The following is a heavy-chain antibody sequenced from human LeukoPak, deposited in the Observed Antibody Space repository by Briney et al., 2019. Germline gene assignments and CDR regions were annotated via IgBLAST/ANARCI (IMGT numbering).Heavy chain of an antibody. V-gene: IGHV3-30*02. CDR2: IRYDGSNK. CDR1: GFTFSSYG. J-gene: IGHJ4*02. Sequence: GGSLRLSCAASGFTFSSYGMHWVRQAPGKGLEWVAFIRYDGSNKYYADSVKGRFTISRDNSKNTLYLQMNSLRAEDTAVYYCAKVFDPQRVVPAASSDYWGQGTLVTVSS. CDR3: AKVFDPQRVVPAASSDY. D-gene: IGHD2-2*01.